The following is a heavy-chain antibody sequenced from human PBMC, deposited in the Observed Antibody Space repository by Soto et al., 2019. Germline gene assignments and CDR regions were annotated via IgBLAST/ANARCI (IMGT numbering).Heavy chain of an antibody. CDR2: IYPGDSDT. V-gene: IGHV5-51*01. CDR3: AKFSRYSASPQGWFDS. D-gene: IGHD3-16*02. J-gene: IGHJ5*01. CDR1: GYSFTSYW. Sequence: GESLKISCKSSGYSFTSYWIAWARQMPGKGLDFMGIIYPGDSDTRYSPSFQGQVTMSVDKSISTAYLRWTSPKASDTAMYYCAKFSRYSASPQGWFDSWGQGTQVTVSS.